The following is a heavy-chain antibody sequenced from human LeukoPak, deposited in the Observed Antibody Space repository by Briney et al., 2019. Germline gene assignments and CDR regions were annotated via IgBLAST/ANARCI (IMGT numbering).Heavy chain of an antibody. CDR3: ARENGDYVAGLDL. J-gene: IGHJ2*01. V-gene: IGHV1-2*02. CDR1: GYTFTGYY. Sequence: ASVKVSCKASGYTFTGYYMHWVRQAPGQGLEWMGWINPNSGGTNYAQKFQGRVTMTRDTSISTAYMELSRLRSDDTAVYYCARENGDYVAGLDLWGRGTLVTVSS. D-gene: IGHD4-17*01. CDR2: INPNSGGT.